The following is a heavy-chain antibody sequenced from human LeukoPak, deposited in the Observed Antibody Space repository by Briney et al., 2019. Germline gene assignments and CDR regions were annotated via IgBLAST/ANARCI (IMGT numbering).Heavy chain of an antibody. V-gene: IGHV7-4-1*02. J-gene: IGHJ4*02. Sequence: ASVKVSCKASGYTFTSYAMNWVRQAPGQGLGWMEWINTNTGNPTYAQGFTGRFVFSLDTSVSTAYLQISSLKAEDTAVYYCARSIRERYSGSYYPFDYWGQGTLVTVSS. D-gene: IGHD1-26*01. CDR1: GYTFTSYA. CDR3: ARSIRERYSGSYYPFDY. CDR2: INTNTGNP.